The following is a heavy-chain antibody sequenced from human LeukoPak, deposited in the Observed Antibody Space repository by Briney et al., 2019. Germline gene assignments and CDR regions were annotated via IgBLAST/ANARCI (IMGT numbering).Heavy chain of an antibody. CDR3: AREGHWNYYYYYGMDV. D-gene: IGHD1-1*01. J-gene: IGHJ6*02. V-gene: IGHV1-69*04. Sequence: ASVKVSCKASGGTFSSYAISWERQAPGQGLEWMGRIIPILGIANYAQKFQGRVTITADKSTSTAYMELSSLRSEDTAVYYCAREGHWNYYYYYGMDVWGQGTTVTVSS. CDR1: GGTFSSYA. CDR2: IIPILGIA.